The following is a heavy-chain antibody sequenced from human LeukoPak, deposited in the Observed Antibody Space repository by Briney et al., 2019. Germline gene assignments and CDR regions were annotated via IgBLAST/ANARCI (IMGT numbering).Heavy chain of an antibody. CDR3: ARCRSGYDQDYYYYYYMDV. Sequence: ASVKVSCKASGGTFSSYAISWVRQAPGQGLEWMGGIIPIFGTANYAQKFQGRVTITTDESTSTAYMELGSLRSEDTAVYYCARCRSGYDQDYYYYYYMDVWGKGTTVTVSS. J-gene: IGHJ6*03. CDR2: IIPIFGTA. CDR1: GGTFSSYA. D-gene: IGHD5-12*01. V-gene: IGHV1-69*05.